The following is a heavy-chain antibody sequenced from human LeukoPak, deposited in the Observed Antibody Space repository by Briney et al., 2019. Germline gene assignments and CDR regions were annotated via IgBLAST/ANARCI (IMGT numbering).Heavy chain of an antibody. CDR3: ATDLHFGYCTATSCANY. Sequence: TGGSLRLPCAASGFTFINSWMTWVRQAPGKGLEWVGRIRSTPDGGATDYAAPVKGRFTISRDDSKNTLYLQMSSLRTEDTAVYYCATDLHFGYCTATSCANYWGQGTLVTVSS. CDR1: GFTFINSW. CDR2: IRSTPDGGAT. V-gene: IGHV3-15*01. J-gene: IGHJ4*02. D-gene: IGHD2-2*03.